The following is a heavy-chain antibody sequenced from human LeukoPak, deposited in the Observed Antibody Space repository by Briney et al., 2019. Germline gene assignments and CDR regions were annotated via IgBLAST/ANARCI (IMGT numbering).Heavy chain of an antibody. CDR2: IKQDGSEK. Sequence: GGTLRLSCAASGFTFSSYWMSWVRQAPGKGLEWVANIKQDGSEKYYVDSVKGRFTISIDNAKNSLYLQMNSLRAEDTAVYYCASEREYCSSTSCHYYFDYWGQGTLVTVSS. V-gene: IGHV3-7*01. J-gene: IGHJ4*02. CDR1: GFTFSSYW. CDR3: ASEREYCSSTSCHYYFDY. D-gene: IGHD2-2*01.